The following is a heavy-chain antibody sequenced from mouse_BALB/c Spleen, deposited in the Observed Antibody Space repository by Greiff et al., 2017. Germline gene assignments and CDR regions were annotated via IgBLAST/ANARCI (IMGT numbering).Heavy chain of an antibody. V-gene: IGHV7-3*02. D-gene: IGHD1-1*01. CDR1: GFTFTDYY. CDR3: ARLASSGGFAY. CDR2: IRNKANGYTT. J-gene: IGHJ3*01. Sequence: EVQLVESGGGLVQPGGSLRLSCATSGFTFTDYYMSWVRQPPGKALEWLGFIRNKANGYTTEYSASVKGRFTISRDNSQSILYLQMNTLRAEDSATYYCARLASSGGFAYWGQGTLVTVSA.